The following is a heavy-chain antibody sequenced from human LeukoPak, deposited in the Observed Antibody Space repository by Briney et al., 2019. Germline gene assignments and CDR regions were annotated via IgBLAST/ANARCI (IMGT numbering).Heavy chain of an antibody. D-gene: IGHD5-24*01. CDR1: GFTFNSYA. Sequence: GGSLSLSCAVSGFTFNSYAMTCVRGAPGKGLEGVSAISAGAGYIYYADSVKGRFTSSRDNSKSTLSLQMSHLRAEDTAVYFCAKNRATGLAFYDYWGQGTQVTVSS. V-gene: IGHV3-23*01. CDR3: AKNRATGLAFYDY. CDR2: ISAGAGYI. J-gene: IGHJ4*02.